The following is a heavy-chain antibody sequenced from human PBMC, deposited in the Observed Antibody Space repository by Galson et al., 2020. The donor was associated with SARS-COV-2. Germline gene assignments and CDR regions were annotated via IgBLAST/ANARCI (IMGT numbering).Heavy chain of an antibody. CDR2: IYTSGST. V-gene: IGHV4-61*09. CDR3: ARLVWDIVVVPAASDGGNSGNAFDI. Sequence: SETLSLTCTVSGGSISSGSYYWSWIRQPAGKGLEWIGHIYTSGSTNYNPSLKSRVTISVDTSKNQFSLKLSSVTAADTAVYYCARLVWDIVVVPAASDGGNSGNAFDIWGQGTMVTVSS. J-gene: IGHJ3*02. D-gene: IGHD2-2*01. CDR1: GGSISSGSYY.